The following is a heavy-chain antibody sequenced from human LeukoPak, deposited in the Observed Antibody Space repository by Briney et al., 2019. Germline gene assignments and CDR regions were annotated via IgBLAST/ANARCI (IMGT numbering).Heavy chain of an antibody. CDR2: ISAYNGNT. V-gene: IGHV1-18*01. CDR1: GYTFTSYG. Sequence: GASVKVSCKASGYTFTSYGISWVRQAPGQGLEWMGWISAYNGNTNYAQKLQGRVTMTTDTSTSTAYMELRNLRSDDTAVYYCARGGIAVADGNWFDPWGQGTLVTVSS. D-gene: IGHD6-19*01. J-gene: IGHJ5*02. CDR3: ARGGIAVADGNWFDP.